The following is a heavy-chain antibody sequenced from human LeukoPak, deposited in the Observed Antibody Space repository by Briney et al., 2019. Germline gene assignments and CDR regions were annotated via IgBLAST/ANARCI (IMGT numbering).Heavy chain of an antibody. D-gene: IGHD1-26*01. CDR2: ISAYNGSS. V-gene: IGHV1-18*01. J-gene: IGHJ5*02. CDR1: GYIFTSYG. Sequence: GASVKVSCKASGYIFTSYGISWVRQAPGQGLEWMGWISAYNGSSNYAQKLQGRVTMTTDTSTSTAYMELRSLRSDDTAVYYCARVPMGGLDWFDPWGQGTLVTVSS. CDR3: ARVPMGGLDWFDP.